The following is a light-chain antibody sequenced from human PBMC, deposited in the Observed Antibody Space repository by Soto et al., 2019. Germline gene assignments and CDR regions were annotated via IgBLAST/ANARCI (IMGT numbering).Light chain of an antibody. CDR1: QDISTY. CDR2: DAS. J-gene: IGKJ1*01. V-gene: IGKV1-33*01. CDR3: QQYENLPWT. Sequence: DIQMTQSPPSLSASVGDRVTITCQASQDISTYLNWYQQKPGKAPKLLIYDASNLETGVPSRFSGSGSGTDCTFTINSLQPEDIATYHCQQYENLPWTFGQGTKVAIK.